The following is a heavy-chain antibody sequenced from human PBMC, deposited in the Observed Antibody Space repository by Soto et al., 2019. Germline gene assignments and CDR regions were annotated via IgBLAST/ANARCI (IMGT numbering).Heavy chain of an antibody. D-gene: IGHD3-10*01. Sequence: QVQLVQSGAEVKKPGASVKVSCKASGYTFTSYAMYWVRQAPGQRLEWMGWINAGNGNTKYSQKFQGRVTITRDTXXXXXXXXXXXXXXXXXXXXXXXRDLGFGLSDYWGQGTLVTV. CDR3: XRDLGFGLSDY. J-gene: IGHJ4*02. V-gene: IGHV1-3*01. CDR2: INAGNGNT. CDR1: GYTFTSYA.